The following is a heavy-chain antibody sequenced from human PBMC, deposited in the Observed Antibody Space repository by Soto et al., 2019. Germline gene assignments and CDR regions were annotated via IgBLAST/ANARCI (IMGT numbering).Heavy chain of an antibody. Sequence: QVQLVESGGGLVKPGGSLRLSCAASGFTFSDYYMSWIRQAPGKGLEWVSYISSSSSYTNYADPVKGRFNISRDNAKNSLYLQMNSLRAEDTAVYYCAVAVAVYYYCIDVWGQGTTVTVSS. V-gene: IGHV3-11*06. J-gene: IGHJ6*02. CDR3: AVAVAVYYYCIDV. CDR2: ISSSSSYT. D-gene: IGHD6-19*01. CDR1: GFTFSDYY.